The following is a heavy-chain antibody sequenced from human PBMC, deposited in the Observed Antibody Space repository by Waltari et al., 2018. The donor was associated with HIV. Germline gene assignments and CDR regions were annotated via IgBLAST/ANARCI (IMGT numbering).Heavy chain of an antibody. CDR2: INPHSGAT. CDR1: GYTFTDYY. D-gene: IGHD6-19*01. J-gene: IGHJ4*02. Sequence: QVHLVQSGAEVKKPGASVKVSCKVSGYTFTDYYMHWVRQAPGQGLEWMGRINPHSGATNYEQRFQGRVTMTRDTSINTAYMELSKRTSDDTAVYYCARVYSTGWDDDYWGQGTLVTVSS. CDR3: ARVYSTGWDDDY. V-gene: IGHV1-2*06.